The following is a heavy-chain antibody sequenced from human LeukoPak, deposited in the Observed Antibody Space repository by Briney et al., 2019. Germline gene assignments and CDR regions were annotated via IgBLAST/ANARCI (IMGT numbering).Heavy chain of an antibody. CDR3: ARRTFLRYFDL. CDR2: IYYSGST. J-gene: IGHJ2*01. CDR1: GGSISSYY. V-gene: IGHV4-59*12. D-gene: IGHD1-1*01. Sequence: SETLSLTCTVSGGSISSYYWSWIRQPPGKGLEWIGYIYYSGSTNYNPSLKSRVTISVDTSKNQFSLKLSSVTAADTAVYYCARRTFLRYFDLWGRGTLVTVSS.